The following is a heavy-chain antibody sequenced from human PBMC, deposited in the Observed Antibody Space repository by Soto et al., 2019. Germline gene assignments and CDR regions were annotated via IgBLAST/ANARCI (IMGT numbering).Heavy chain of an antibody. J-gene: IGHJ1*01. D-gene: IGHD1-26*01. V-gene: IGHV3-23*01. Sequence: GGSLRLSCAASGFTFSSYAMSWVRQAPGKGLEWVSAISGSGGSTYYADSVKGRFTISRDNSKNTLYLQMNSLRAEDTAVYYCAKGFSGSYYLVFPFEYFQHWGQGTLVTVSS. CDR1: GFTFSSYA. CDR2: ISGSGGST. CDR3: AKGFSGSYYLVFPFEYFQH.